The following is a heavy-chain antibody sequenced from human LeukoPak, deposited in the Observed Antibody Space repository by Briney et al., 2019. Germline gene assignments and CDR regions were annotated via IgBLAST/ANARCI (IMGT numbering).Heavy chain of an antibody. J-gene: IGHJ4*02. V-gene: IGHV4-39*01. CDR1: GGSISSSSYY. CDR2: IYYRGRT. CDR3: ARLYSGTRPPDY. D-gene: IGHD3-10*01. Sequence: PSETLSLTCTVSGGSISSSSYYWGWVRQPPGKGLEWIGSIYYRGRTYYNPSLKSRVTISVDTSKSQFSPKLTSVTAADTAVYYCARLYSGTRPPDYWGQGTLVTVSS.